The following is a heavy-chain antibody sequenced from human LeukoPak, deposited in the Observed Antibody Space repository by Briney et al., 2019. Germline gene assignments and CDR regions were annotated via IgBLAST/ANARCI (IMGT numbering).Heavy chain of an antibody. CDR3: ARDRGDWLPRDIDY. CDR1: GFTVSSNY. Sequence: TGGSLRLSCAASGFTVSSNYMSWVRQAPGKGLEWVSVIYSGGSTYYADSVKGRFTISRDNAKNSLYLQMNSLRAEDTAVYYCARDRGDWLPRDIDYWGQGTLVTVSS. J-gene: IGHJ4*02. V-gene: IGHV3-53*01. CDR2: IYSGGST. D-gene: IGHD2-21*02.